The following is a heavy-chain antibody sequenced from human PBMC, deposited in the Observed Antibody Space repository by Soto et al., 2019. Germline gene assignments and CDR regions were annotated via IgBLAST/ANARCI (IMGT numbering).Heavy chain of an antibody. Sequence: GWSLRLSCAAAGLTFSSYAMHWVRQAPGKGLEWVAVISYDGSNKYYADCVKGRFTISRDNSKNTLYLQMNSLRAEDTAVYYCARAGGSSWYEYYYYGMDVWGQGTTVTVSS. V-gene: IGHV3-30-3*01. J-gene: IGHJ6*02. CDR1: GLTFSSYA. CDR3: ARAGGSSWYEYYYYGMDV. CDR2: ISYDGSNK. D-gene: IGHD6-13*01.